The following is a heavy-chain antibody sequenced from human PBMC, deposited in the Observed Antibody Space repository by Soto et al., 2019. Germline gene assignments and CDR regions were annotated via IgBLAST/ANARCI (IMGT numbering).Heavy chain of an antibody. CDR1: GFTFSGFD. CDR3: AKSQEIGTHFFDS. Sequence: GGSLRFSCEASGFTFSGFDMHWVRQPTGKGLEWVSSIGTAGDTYYAVSVKGRFTISRDNAKNSLSLQMNSLRAGDMAVYFCAKSQEIGTHFFDSWGQGTQVTVSS. J-gene: IGHJ4*02. D-gene: IGHD6-13*01. CDR2: IGTAGDT. V-gene: IGHV3-13*01.